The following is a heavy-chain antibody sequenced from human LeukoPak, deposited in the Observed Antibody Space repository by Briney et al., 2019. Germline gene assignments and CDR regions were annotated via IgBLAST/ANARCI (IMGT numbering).Heavy chain of an antibody. V-gene: IGHV4-4*07. J-gene: IGHJ4*02. CDR3: AREVRCSTTRCYGLFDY. Sequence: SGTLSLTCTASGGSISSYYWTWIRRPAGKGLEWIGYIYSSGSANYSPSLKSRVTMSVDTSKNQFSLKLSSVTAADTAVYYCAREVRCSTTRCYGLFDYWGQGTLVTVSS. CDR2: IYSSGSA. CDR1: GGSISSYY. D-gene: IGHD2-2*01.